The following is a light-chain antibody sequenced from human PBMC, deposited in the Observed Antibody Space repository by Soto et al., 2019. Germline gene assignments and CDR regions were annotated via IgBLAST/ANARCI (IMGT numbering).Light chain of an antibody. CDR2: KAS. CDR3: QHSKT. Sequence: DIQMTQSPSTLSASVGDRVTITCRASQSISSWLAWYQQKPGKAPKLLIYKASSLESGVPSRFSGSGSGTEFTLTISGLQPDDFATYYCQHSKTFGQGTKVDIK. V-gene: IGKV1-5*03. J-gene: IGKJ1*01. CDR1: QSISSW.